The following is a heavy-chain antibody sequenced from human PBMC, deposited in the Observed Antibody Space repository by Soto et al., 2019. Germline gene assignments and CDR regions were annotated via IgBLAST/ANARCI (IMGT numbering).Heavy chain of an antibody. D-gene: IGHD2-2*01. CDR3: AREGSVPTAIRPSYYFDY. V-gene: IGHV1-18*01. CDR2: ISAYNGNT. J-gene: IGHJ4*02. CDR1: DYTFSSYG. Sequence: QVQLVQAGAEVKKPGASVKVSCKTADYTFSSYGITWLRQAPVQGLEWMGWISAYNGNTDYAQKFHGRVTMTRDTSTTTAYMELRSLTSDDTAIYFCAREGSVPTAIRPSYYFDYWGQGTLVTVSS.